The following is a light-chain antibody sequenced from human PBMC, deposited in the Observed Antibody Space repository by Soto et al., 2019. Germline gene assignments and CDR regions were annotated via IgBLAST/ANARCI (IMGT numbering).Light chain of an antibody. Sequence: QSVLTQPRSVSGSPGQSVTISCTGTSSDVGGYDLVSWYQQHPGKAPKLMISDVSKRPSGVPDRFSGSKSGNTASLTISGLQAEDEADYYCCSYAGDLALFGGGTKVTAL. CDR1: SSDVGGYDL. CDR2: DVS. CDR3: CSYAGDLAL. J-gene: IGLJ2*01. V-gene: IGLV2-11*01.